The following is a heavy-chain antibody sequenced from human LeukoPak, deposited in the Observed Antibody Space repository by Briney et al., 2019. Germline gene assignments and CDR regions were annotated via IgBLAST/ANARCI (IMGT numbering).Heavy chain of an antibody. Sequence: SETLSLTCTVSGGSISSGSYYWSWIRQPAGKGLEWIGRIYTSGSTNYNPSLKSRVTISVDTSKNQYSLKLSSVTDAETAVHYCAKTRWVIVAASNACLDHWGQGTLVTVSS. CDR2: IYTSGST. D-gene: IGHD1-26*01. J-gene: IGHJ5*02. CDR1: GGSISSGSYY. CDR3: AKTRWVIVAASNACLDH. V-gene: IGHV4-61*02.